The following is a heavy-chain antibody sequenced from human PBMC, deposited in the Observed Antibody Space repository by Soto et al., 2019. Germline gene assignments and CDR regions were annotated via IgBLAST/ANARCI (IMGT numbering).Heavy chain of an antibody. CDR2: VYYGGST. D-gene: IGHD3-22*01. J-gene: IGHJ6*01. CDR3: AGGDYYHSSGYYFYYYTMAV. CDR1: GGSISRSSYY. V-gene: IGHV4-39*01. Sequence: SETLSLTCTVSGGSISRSSYYWGWIRQPPGKGLEWIGNVYYGGSTYYNPSLKSRVTISVETSKSQFSLKLSSVTAADTAVYYCAGGDYYHSSGYYFYYYTMAVWGQGTTVTVSS.